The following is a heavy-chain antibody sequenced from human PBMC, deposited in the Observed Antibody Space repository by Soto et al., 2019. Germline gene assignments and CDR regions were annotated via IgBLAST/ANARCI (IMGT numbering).Heavy chain of an antibody. CDR2: ISGSGDST. V-gene: IGHV3-23*01. D-gene: IGHD3-9*01. CDR1: GFTFSSYA. CDR3: ARDMIGDILPTYYKVYYYAMDV. J-gene: IGHJ6*02. Sequence: GGSLRLSCAASGFTFSSYAMSWVRQAPGKGLEWVSTISGSGDSTYYADSVRGRFTISRDNSKNTLYLQMNSLRAEDTAVYYCARDMIGDILPTYYKVYYYAMDVWGQGTTVTVSS.